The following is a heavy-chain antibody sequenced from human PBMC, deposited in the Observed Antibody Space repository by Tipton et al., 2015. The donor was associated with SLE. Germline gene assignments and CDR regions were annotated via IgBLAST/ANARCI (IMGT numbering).Heavy chain of an antibody. CDR3: ARGIAAAGTMEGVSSDY. CDR1: GFTFSSYA. D-gene: IGHD6-13*01. J-gene: IGHJ4*02. CDR2: ISYDGSNK. V-gene: IGHV3-30-3*01. Sequence: SLRLSCAASGFTFSSYAMHWVRQAPGKGLEWVAVISYDGSNKYYADSVKGRFTISRDNSKNTLYLQMNSLRAEDTAVYYCARGIAAAGTMEGVSSDYWGQGTLVTVSS.